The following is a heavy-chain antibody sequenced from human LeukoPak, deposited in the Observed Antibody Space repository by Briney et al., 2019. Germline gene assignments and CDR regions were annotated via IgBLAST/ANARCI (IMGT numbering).Heavy chain of an antibody. V-gene: IGHV4-39*01. CDR3: ARLASDYYYYMDV. J-gene: IGHJ6*03. D-gene: IGHD6-19*01. Sequence: PSETLSLTCTVSGGSISSSSYYWGWIRQPPGKGLEWIGSIYYSGSTYYNPSLKSRVTISVDTSKNQFSLKLSSVTAADTAVYYCARLASDYYYYMDVWGKGTTVTFSS. CDR2: IYYSGST. CDR1: GGSISSSSYY.